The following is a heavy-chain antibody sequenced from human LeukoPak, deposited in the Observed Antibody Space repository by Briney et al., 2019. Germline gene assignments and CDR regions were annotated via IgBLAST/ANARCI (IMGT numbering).Heavy chain of an antibody. CDR3: ARLGHCRETNCYSDFYYMDV. CDR1: GGTFSTYA. Sequence: GASVKVSCKASGGTFSTYAISWVRQAPGQGLEWMGGIIPVFDKANYAQKFQDRVTITADDSTTTASMELSSLTSEDTAIYYCARLGHCRETNCYSDFYYMDVWGKGTTVIVSS. CDR2: IIPVFDKA. V-gene: IGHV1-69*13. J-gene: IGHJ6*03. D-gene: IGHD2-2*02.